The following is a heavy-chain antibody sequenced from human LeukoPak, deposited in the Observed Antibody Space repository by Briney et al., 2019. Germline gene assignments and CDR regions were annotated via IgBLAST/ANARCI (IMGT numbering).Heavy chain of an antibody. CDR2: ISSSSSYI. D-gene: IGHD6-13*01. CDR3: AREGIAAAGPYYYYGMDV. V-gene: IGHV3-21*01. Sequence: GGSLRLSCAASGFTFSSYSMNWVRQAPGKGLEWVSSISSSSSYIYYADSVKGRFTISRDNAKNSLYLQMNSPRAEDTAVYYCAREGIAAAGPYYYYGMDVWGQGTTVTVSS. CDR1: GFTFSSYS. J-gene: IGHJ6*02.